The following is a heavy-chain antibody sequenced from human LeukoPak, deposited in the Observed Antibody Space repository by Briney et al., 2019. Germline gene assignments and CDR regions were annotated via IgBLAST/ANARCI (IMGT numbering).Heavy chain of an antibody. CDR3: ARDLKTSYGSGSYPRDNWFDP. V-gene: IGHV3-21*01. CDR1: GFTFSSYI. D-gene: IGHD3-10*01. Sequence: GGSLRLSCAASGFTFSSYIMNWVRQAPGKGLEWVSSISSSSSYIYYADSVKGRFTISRDNAKNSLYLQMNSLRAEDTAVYYCARDLKTSYGSGSYPRDNWFDPWGQGNLVTVSS. J-gene: IGHJ5*02. CDR2: ISSSSSYI.